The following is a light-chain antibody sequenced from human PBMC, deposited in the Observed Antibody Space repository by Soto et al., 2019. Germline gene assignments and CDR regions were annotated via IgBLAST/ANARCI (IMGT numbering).Light chain of an antibody. CDR1: QSVSSKY. J-gene: IGKJ3*01. V-gene: IGKV3-20*01. Sequence: DIVLTQSPGTLSLSPGERATLSCRASQSVSSKYLAWYQQKPGQPPRVLIYGKSIRATGIPERFSGGGSGTDFTLTITRLESEDFAVYYCQQYGSSLFTFGPGTKVDFK. CDR2: GKS. CDR3: QQYGSSLFT.